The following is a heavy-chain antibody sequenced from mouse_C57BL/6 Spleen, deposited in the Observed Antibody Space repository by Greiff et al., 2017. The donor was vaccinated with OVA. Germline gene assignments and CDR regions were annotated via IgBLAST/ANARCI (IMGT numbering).Heavy chain of an antibody. D-gene: IGHD4-1*01. Sequence: LVESGAELVKPGASVKISCKASGYAFSSYWMNWVKQRPGKGLEWIGQIYPGDGDTNYNGKFKGKATLTADKSSSTAYMQLSSLTSEDSAVYFCANWAWFAYWGQGTLVTVSA. CDR3: ANWAWFAY. CDR1: GYAFSSYW. J-gene: IGHJ3*01. V-gene: IGHV1-80*01. CDR2: IYPGDGDT.